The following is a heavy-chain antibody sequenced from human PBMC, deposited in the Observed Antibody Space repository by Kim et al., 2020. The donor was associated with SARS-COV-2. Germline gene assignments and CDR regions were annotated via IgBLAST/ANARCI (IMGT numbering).Heavy chain of an antibody. D-gene: IGHD2-8*02. CDR3: ATGAQITGQEYVPFDY. Sequence: DSVKGRFTISRDNSKNTLFLHVNGLRAEDTAVYFCATGAQITGQEYVPFDYWGQGALVTVSS. V-gene: IGHV3-23*01. J-gene: IGHJ4*02.